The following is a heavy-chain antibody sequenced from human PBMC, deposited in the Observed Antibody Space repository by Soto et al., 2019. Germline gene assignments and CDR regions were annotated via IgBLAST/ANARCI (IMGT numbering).Heavy chain of an antibody. Sequence: SETLSLTCTVSGGSVSSGSYYWSWIRQPPGKGLEWIGYIYYSGSTNYNPSLKSRVTISVDTSKNQFSLKLSSVTAADTAVYYCARVSYYDFWSGYYSFDYWGQGTLVTVSS. CDR3: ARVSYYDFWSGYYSFDY. V-gene: IGHV4-61*01. D-gene: IGHD3-3*01. J-gene: IGHJ4*02. CDR1: GGSVSSGSYY. CDR2: IYYSGST.